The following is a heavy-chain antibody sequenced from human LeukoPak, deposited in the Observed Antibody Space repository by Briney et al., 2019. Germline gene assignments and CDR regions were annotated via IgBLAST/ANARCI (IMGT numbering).Heavy chain of an antibody. CDR2: ISSSGGTI. D-gene: IGHD2-8*02. Sequence: PGGSLRLSCAASGFTFSDYCMTWIRQAPGQGPEWISYISSSGGTIFYADSVKGRFTISRDNAKNSVYLQMNSLRAEDTAVYYCATGPSGYFFNYWGQGTLVTVSS. J-gene: IGHJ4*02. CDR3: ATGPSGYFFNY. V-gene: IGHV3-11*04. CDR1: GFTFSDYC.